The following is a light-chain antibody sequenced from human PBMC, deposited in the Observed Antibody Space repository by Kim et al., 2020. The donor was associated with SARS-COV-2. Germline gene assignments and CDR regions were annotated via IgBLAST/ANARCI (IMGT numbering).Light chain of an antibody. Sequence: ASVGDRVTITCRASQSISSWLAWYQQKPGKAPKLLIYKASSLESGVPSRFSGSGSGTEFTLTISSLQPDDFATYYCQQYNSYWETFGQGTKVDIK. CDR1: QSISSW. CDR3: QQYNSYWET. J-gene: IGKJ1*01. V-gene: IGKV1-5*03. CDR2: KAS.